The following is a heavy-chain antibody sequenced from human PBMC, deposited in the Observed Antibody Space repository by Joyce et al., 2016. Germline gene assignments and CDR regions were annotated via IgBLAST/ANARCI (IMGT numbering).Heavy chain of an antibody. D-gene: IGHD4-17*01. J-gene: IGHJ4*02. Sequence: QVHLVQSGAEVKKPGASVTVSCKASGYNFLDYAIHWVRQAPGQGPNWMEWINLAMTNTRYSKRYKGRFTSTGDASSNTAYRELSGLRAEDTAVYFCARSATLGDYYFDKWGQGSLVTVSS. CDR1: GYNFLDYA. CDR3: ARSATLGDYYFDK. CDR2: INLAMTNT. V-gene: IGHV1-3*01.